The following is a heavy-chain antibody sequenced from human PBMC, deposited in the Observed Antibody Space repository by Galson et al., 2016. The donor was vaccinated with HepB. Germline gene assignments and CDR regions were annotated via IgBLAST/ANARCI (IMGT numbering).Heavy chain of an antibody. CDR1: GGSVSSGSYY. CDR3: ARYSSSQDYFDY. V-gene: IGHV4-61*01. CDR2: IYYSGST. D-gene: IGHD6-13*01. Sequence: SETLSLTCTVSGGSVSSGSYYWSWIRQPPGKGLEWIGYIYYSGSTNYNPPLKSRVTISVDTSKNQFSLKLNSVTAADTAMYYCARYSSSQDYFDYWGQGTLVAVSS. J-gene: IGHJ4*02.